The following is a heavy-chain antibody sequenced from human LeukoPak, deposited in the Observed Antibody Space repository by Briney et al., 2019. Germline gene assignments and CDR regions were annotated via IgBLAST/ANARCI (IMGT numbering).Heavy chain of an antibody. CDR3: ARGHDYSNGAFDY. CDR1: GYSISSGYY. V-gene: IGHV4-38-2*01. Sequence: KPSETLSLTCSVSGYSISSGYYWGWIRQPPGKGLEWIGSIYHSGSTYYNPSLKSRVTISVDTSKNQFSLKLSSVTAADTAVYYCARGHDYSNGAFDYWGQGTLVTVSS. J-gene: IGHJ4*02. CDR2: IYHSGST. D-gene: IGHD4-11*01.